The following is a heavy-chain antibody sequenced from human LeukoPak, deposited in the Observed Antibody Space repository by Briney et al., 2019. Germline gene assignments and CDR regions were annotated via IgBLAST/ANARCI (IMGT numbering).Heavy chain of an antibody. Sequence: GGSLRLACAASGFTFSSYATSWVRQAPGKGLEWVSAISGSGGSTYYADSVKGRFTISRDNSKNTLYLQMNSLRAEDTAVYYCARSRITMVRGVGYNWFDPWGQGTLVTVSS. CDR3: ARSRITMVRGVGYNWFDP. D-gene: IGHD3-10*01. V-gene: IGHV3-23*01. J-gene: IGHJ5*02. CDR1: GFTFSSYA. CDR2: ISGSGGST.